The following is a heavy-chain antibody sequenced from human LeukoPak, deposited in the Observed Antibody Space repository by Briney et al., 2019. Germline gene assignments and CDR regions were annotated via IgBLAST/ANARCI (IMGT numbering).Heavy chain of an antibody. Sequence: SETLSLTFHVSGYSISSGYYWAWIRQSPGKGLEWIGSIYHSGSTYYNPSLKSRVTMSVDTSKKQFSLNLSSVTAADTAVYYCATTPREYSSTWYYFDYWGQGILVTVSS. CDR3: ATTPREYSSTWYYFDY. D-gene: IGHD6-13*01. J-gene: IGHJ4*02. CDR2: IYHSGST. CDR1: GYSISSGYY. V-gene: IGHV4-38-2*01.